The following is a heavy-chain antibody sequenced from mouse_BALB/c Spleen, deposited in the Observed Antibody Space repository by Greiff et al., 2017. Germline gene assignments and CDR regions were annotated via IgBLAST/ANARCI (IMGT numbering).Heavy chain of an antibody. CDR2: IRNKANGYTT. CDR1: GFTFTDYY. J-gene: IGHJ3*01. D-gene: IGHD3-1*01. V-gene: IGHV7-3*02. CDR3: ARDGSGYVFAY. Sequence: EVHLVESGGGLVQPGGSLRLSCATSGFTFTDYYMSWVRQPPGKALEWLGFIRNKANGYTTEYSASVKGRFTISRDNSQSILYLQMNTLRAEDSATYYCARDGSGYVFAYWGQGTLVTVSA.